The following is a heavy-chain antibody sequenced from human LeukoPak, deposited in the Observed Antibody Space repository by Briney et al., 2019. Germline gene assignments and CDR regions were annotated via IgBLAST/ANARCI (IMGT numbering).Heavy chain of an antibody. D-gene: IGHD3-9*01. Sequence: SETLSLTCTVSGGSISSYYWSWIRQPPGKGLEWIGEINHSGSTNYNPSLKSRVTVSLDTSKNQFSLKLSSVTAADTAVYYCARGRAYFDWGQGTLVTVSS. CDR3: ARGRAYFD. J-gene: IGHJ4*02. CDR1: GGSISSYY. CDR2: INHSGST. V-gene: IGHV4-34*01.